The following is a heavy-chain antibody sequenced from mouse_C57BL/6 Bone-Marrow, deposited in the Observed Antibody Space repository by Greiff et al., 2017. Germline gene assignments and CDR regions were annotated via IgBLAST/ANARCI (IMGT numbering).Heavy chain of an antibody. CDR1: GYTFTDYE. D-gene: IGHD2-3*01. V-gene: IGHV1-15*01. CDR3: TRGYYVPMDY. CDR2: IDPETGGT. Sequence: QVQLQQSGAELVRPGASVTLSCKASGYTFTDYEMHWVKQTPVHGLEWIGAIDPETGGTAYNQKFKGKAILTADKSSSTAYMELRSLTSEDSAVYYCTRGYYVPMDYWGQGTSVTVSS. J-gene: IGHJ4*01.